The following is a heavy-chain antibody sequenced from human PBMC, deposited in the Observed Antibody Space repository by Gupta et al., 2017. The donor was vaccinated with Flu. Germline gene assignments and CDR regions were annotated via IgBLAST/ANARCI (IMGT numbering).Heavy chain of an antibody. CDR3: ARRSDYYDGTGLPDPDI. CDR1: DLQFSPSS. Sequence: QVRLEESGGGVVQPGESLRISCAASDLQFSPSSMHWLRQASDTGPEVEAFTSHDGVDIFYADSVRGRFNIYKDNLKTTLFLEMCRLTTEDTAVYFCARRSDYYDGTGLPDPDIWGQGTLVRVSS. CDR2: TSHDGVDI. D-gene: IGHD3-16*01. V-gene: IGHV3-30*03. J-gene: IGHJ4*02.